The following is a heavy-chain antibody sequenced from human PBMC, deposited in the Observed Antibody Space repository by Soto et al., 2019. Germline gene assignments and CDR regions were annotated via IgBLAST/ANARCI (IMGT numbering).Heavy chain of an antibody. J-gene: IGHJ6*02. D-gene: IGHD2-21*01. V-gene: IGHV1-2*04. CDR3: ARGDWGGNDPGGYYGMDV. Sequence: ASVKVSCKASGYTFTGYYMHWVRQAPGQGLEWMGWINPNSGGTNYAQKFQGWVTMTRDTSISTAYMELSRLRSDDTAVYYCARGDWGGNDPGGYYGMDVWGQGTTVTVSS. CDR1: GYTFTGYY. CDR2: INPNSGGT.